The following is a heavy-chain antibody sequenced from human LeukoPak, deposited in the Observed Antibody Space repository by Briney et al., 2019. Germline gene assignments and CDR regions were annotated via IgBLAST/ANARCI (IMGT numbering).Heavy chain of an antibody. CDR1: GGSISSGGYY. D-gene: IGHD2-2*02. CDR2: IYHSGST. V-gene: IGHV4-61*08. Sequence: SETLSLTCTVSGGSISSGGYYWSWIRQPPGKGLEWIGYIYHSGSTNYNPSLKSRVTISVDTSKNQFSLKLSSVTAADTAVYYCATMGYCSSTSCYNGGYYYYYYMDVWGKGTTVTVSS. J-gene: IGHJ6*03. CDR3: ATMGYCSSTSCYNGGYYYYYYMDV.